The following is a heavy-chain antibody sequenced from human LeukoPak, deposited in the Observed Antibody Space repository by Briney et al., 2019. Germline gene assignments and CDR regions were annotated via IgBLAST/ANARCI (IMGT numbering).Heavy chain of an antibody. CDR3: ARGAPGYCSSTTCPLDY. J-gene: IGHJ4*02. V-gene: IGHV4-59*01. Sequence: SETLSLTCTVSVASISSYYWSWLRQPPGKGREGLGYIYYSGSTNYDSSLKNPVTMSVATSKNQFSLKLSSGTAADTAVYSCARGAPGYCSSTTCPLDYWGQGTLVTVSS. CDR2: IYYSGST. CDR1: VASISSYY. D-gene: IGHD2-2*01.